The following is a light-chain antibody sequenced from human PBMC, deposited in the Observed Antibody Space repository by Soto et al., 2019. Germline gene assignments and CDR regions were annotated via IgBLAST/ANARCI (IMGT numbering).Light chain of an antibody. J-gene: IGLJ3*02. CDR2: NTD. CDR3: MLYMGSVFWV. Sequence: QTVVTQEPSFSVSPGGTVTLTCGLSSGSVSTSYYPSWHQQTPGQAPRTLIYNTDTRSSGVPDRFSGSILVNKAALTITGAQADDESEYYCMLYMGSVFWVFGGGTKVTVL. CDR1: SGSVSTSYY. V-gene: IGLV8-61*01.